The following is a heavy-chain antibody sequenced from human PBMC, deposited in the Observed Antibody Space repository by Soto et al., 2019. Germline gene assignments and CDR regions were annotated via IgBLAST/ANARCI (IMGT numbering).Heavy chain of an antibody. V-gene: IGHV1-69*01. CDR2: IIPIFGTA. CDR3: ARVGAEQQLVLGWFDP. CDR1: GGTFSSYA. J-gene: IGHJ5*02. Sequence: QVQLVQSGAEVKKPGSSVKVSCKASGGTFSSYAISWVRQAPGQGLEWMGGIIPIFGTANYAQKFQGRVKITADESTSTAYMELSSLRSEDTAVYYCARVGAEQQLVLGWFDPWGQGTLVTVSS. D-gene: IGHD6-13*01.